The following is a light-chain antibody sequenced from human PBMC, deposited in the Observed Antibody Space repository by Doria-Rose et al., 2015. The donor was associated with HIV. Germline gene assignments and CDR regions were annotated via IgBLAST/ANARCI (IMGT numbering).Light chain of an antibody. CDR1: QSLLYTSKNY. J-gene: IGKJ3*01. CDR2: WAS. Sequence: DIQETQSPESLGMSLGERATLNCKSNQSLLYTSKNYLAWYQQKPGQPPKLLIYWASTRQSGVPARFSGSGSGTDFTLTISSLEAEDVAVYYCQQYYDTPSFGPGTTVDIK. V-gene: IGKV4-1*01. CDR3: QQYYDTPS.